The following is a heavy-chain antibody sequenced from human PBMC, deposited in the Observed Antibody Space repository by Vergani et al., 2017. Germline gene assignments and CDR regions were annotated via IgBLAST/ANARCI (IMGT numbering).Heavy chain of an antibody. CDR1: EFPVSSYF. J-gene: IGHJ6*03. CDR2: ISYDGNKK. CDR3: ARDFLTRVTTLDYYYMGV. Sequence: VQLVQSGGQLVQPGGSLRLSCSASEFPVSSYFMIWVRQAPGKGLEWVSVISYDGNKKNYADSVKGRFTISRDNSKNTLYLEMNALRAEDTAVYYCARDFLTRVTTLDYYYMGVWGKGTTVTVSS. V-gene: IGHV3-30*03. D-gene: IGHD1-1*01.